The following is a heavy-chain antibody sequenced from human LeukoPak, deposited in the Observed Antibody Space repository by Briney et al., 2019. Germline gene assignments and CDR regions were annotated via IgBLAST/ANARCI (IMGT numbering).Heavy chain of an antibody. J-gene: IGHJ3*02. Sequence: PGGSLRLSCAASGFTSSSYAMHWVRQAPGKGLEWVAVISYDGSNKYYADSVKGRFTISRDNSKNTLYLQMNSLRAEDTAVYYCARDKEGYLDAFDIWGQGTMVTVSS. V-gene: IGHV3-30*04. CDR1: GFTSSSYA. D-gene: IGHD5-24*01. CDR3: ARDKEGYLDAFDI. CDR2: ISYDGSNK.